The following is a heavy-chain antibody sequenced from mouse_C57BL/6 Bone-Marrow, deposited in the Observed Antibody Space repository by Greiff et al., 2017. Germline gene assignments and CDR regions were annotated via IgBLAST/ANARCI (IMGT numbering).Heavy chain of an antibody. J-gene: IGHJ2*01. V-gene: IGHV1-19*01. Sequence: VHVKQSGPVLVKPGASVKMSCKASGYTFTDYYMNWVKQSHGKSLEWIGVINPYNGGTSYNQKFKGKATLTVDKSSSTAYMELNSLTSEDSAVDYCARNGYYYGSSGYWGQGTTLTVSS. CDR2: INPYNGGT. D-gene: IGHD1-1*01. CDR3: ARNGYYYGSSGY. CDR1: GYTFTDYY.